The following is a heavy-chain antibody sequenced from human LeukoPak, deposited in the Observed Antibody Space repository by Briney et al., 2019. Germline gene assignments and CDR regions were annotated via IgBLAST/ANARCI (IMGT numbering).Heavy chain of an antibody. J-gene: IGHJ6*03. Sequence: PSETLSLTCTVSGGSISSSSYYWGWIRQPPGKGLEWIGSIYYSGSTYYNPSLKSRVTISVDTSKNQFSLKLSSVTAADTAVYYCARLSRGPPTLYYYYMDVWGKGTTVTISS. CDR1: GGSISSSSYY. CDR3: ARLSRGPPTLYYYYMDV. CDR2: IYYSGST. D-gene: IGHD3/OR15-3a*01. V-gene: IGHV4-39*01.